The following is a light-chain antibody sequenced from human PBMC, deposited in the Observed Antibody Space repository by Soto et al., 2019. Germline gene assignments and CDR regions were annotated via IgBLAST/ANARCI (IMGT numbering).Light chain of an antibody. V-gene: IGKV1-9*01. CDR3: QQANSFPYT. J-gene: IGKJ5*01. Sequence: DIQLTQSPSFLSASVGDRVTITFRASQGISSYLAWYQQKPGKAPKLLIYAASTLQSGVPSRFSGSGSGTEFTLTISSLQPEDSATYYCQQANSFPYTFGQGTRLEIK. CDR1: QGISSY. CDR2: AAS.